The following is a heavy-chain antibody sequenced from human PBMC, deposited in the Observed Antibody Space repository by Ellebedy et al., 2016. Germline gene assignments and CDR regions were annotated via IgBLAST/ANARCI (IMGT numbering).Heavy chain of an antibody. CDR1: GFTFSNYA. D-gene: IGHD3-10*01. Sequence: GESLKISXAASGFTFSNYAMGWVRQAPGKGLEWVSGVSDNGGSTYYADSVKGRFTISRDNSKNTLFLQMNSLTTDDTAVYYCAKEAPYGSRSYASYYYYYGMDVWGQGTTVTVSS. J-gene: IGHJ6*02. CDR2: VSDNGGST. CDR3: AKEAPYGSRSYASYYYYYGMDV. V-gene: IGHV3-23*01.